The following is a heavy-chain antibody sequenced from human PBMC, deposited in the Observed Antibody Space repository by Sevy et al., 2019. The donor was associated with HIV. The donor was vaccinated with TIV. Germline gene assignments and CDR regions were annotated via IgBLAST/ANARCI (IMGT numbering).Heavy chain of an antibody. CDR2: IIPVFGSA. CDR3: ARSNPDGWNYSYYYGMDV. Sequence: ASVKVSCKASGDTFGNYAIAWVRQAPGQGLEWMGGIIPVFGSANSAQKFQDRVTITADVSTSTAYMELRSLRSEDTAVYYCARSNPDGWNYSYYYGMDVWGQGTTVTVSS. CDR1: GDTFGNYA. J-gene: IGHJ6*02. V-gene: IGHV1-69*13. D-gene: IGHD1-7*01.